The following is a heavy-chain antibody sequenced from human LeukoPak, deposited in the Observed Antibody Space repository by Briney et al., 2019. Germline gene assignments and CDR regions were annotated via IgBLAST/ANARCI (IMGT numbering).Heavy chain of an antibody. V-gene: IGHV1-3*01. D-gene: IGHD4-11*01. CDR2: TNVGNDYT. CDR1: GYTFTHYA. J-gene: IGHJ4*02. Sequence: ASVKVSCKASGYTFTHYAVHWVRQAPGQRLEWMGWTNVGNDYTESSQKFQDRLTITSDTTATTVYMELSSLRSEDTAVYYCARDDFSTYPGLNYFDYWGQGSLVTVSS. CDR3: ARDDFSTYPGLNYFDY.